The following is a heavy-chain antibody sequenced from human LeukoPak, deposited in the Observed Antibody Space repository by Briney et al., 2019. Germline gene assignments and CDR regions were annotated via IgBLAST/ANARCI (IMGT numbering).Heavy chain of an antibody. J-gene: IGHJ3*02. CDR1: GFTFSSYS. V-gene: IGHV3-48*01. CDR2: VGAIGSSTI. CDR3: ARDLHYAFDI. Sequence: GGSLRLSCAASGFTFSSYSVNWVRQAPGKGLEWVSYVGAIGSSTISYADSVMGRFTISRDNAKNSVFLQMNSLRAEDTAVYYCARDLHYAFDIWGQGTMVTVSS.